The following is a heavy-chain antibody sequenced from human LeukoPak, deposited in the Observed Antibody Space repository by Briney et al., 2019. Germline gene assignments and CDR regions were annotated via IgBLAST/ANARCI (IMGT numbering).Heavy chain of an antibody. V-gene: IGHV4-34*01. J-gene: IGHJ5*02. CDR3: ARVGVVGATHWFDP. CDR1: GGSFSGYY. CDR2: INHSGST. D-gene: IGHD1-26*01. Sequence: SETLSLTCAVYGGSFSGYYWSWIRQPPGKGLEWIGEINHSGSTNYNPSLKSRVTISVDTSKNQFSLKLSSVTAADTAVCYCARVGVVGATHWFDPWGQGTLVTVSS.